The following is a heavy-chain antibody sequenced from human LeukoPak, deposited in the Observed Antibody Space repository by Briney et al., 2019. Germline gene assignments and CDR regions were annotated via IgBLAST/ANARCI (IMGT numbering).Heavy chain of an antibody. Sequence: GGSLRLSCAASGLSFSSYAMTWVRQAPGKGRGWVSSISGSGGSTYYADSVKGRFTISRDNSKNTLYLQMNSLRAEDTALYYCASRQTTIFYMDVWGKETTVTVSS. CDR1: GLSFSSYA. V-gene: IGHV3-23*01. D-gene: IGHD3-3*01. J-gene: IGHJ6*03. CDR3: ASRQTTIFYMDV. CDR2: ISGSGGST.